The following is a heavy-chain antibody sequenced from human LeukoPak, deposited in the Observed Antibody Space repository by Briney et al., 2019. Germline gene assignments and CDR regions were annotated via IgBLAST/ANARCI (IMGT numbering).Heavy chain of an antibody. CDR1: GFIFSHYG. CDR2: IWSDGSNR. D-gene: IGHD4-11*01. V-gene: IGHV3-33*01. J-gene: IGHJ4*01. CDR3: ARDAQRGFDYSNSLKY. Sequence: PGGSLRLSCVASGFIFSHYGMHWVRQAPGKGLEWVAVIWSDGSNRFYAGSVKGRFTISRDNSQNTVFLQMNSLSAEDTAMYYCARDAQRGFDYSNSLKYWGHGILVTVSS.